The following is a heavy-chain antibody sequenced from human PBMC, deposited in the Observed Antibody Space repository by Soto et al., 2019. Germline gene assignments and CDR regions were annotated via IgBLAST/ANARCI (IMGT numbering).Heavy chain of an antibody. CDR1: GGTFSSYT. V-gene: IGHV1-69*04. J-gene: IGHJ6*02. Sequence: SVKVSCKASGGTFSSYTISWVRQAPGQGLEWMGRIIPILGIANYAQKFQGRVTITADKSTSTAYMELSSLRSEDTAVYYCAREDEQAYYYSGMDVWGQGTTVTFPS. CDR2: IIPILGIA. CDR3: AREDEQAYYYSGMDV.